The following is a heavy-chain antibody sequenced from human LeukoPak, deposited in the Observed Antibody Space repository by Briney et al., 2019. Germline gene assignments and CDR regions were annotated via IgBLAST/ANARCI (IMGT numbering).Heavy chain of an antibody. CDR1: GYSFTNYR. J-gene: IGHJ4*02. Sequence: GESLKISCKGSGYSFTNYRIGWVRQMPGKGLEWMGIIYPGDSDTRYSPSFQGQATISADKSISTAYLQWSNLEASDTAMYYCARRRSYTSSLIDYWGQGTLVTVSS. CDR2: IYPGDSDT. V-gene: IGHV5-51*01. CDR3: ARRRSYTSSLIDY. D-gene: IGHD6-13*01.